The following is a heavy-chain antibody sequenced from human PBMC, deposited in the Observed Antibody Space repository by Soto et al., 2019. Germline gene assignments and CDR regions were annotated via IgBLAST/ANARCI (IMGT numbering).Heavy chain of an antibody. CDR3: ATYDFXRFDY. D-gene: IGHD3-3*01. V-gene: IGHV3-23*01. J-gene: IGHJ4*02. CDR2: ISRTGGRK. Sequence: PGGSRRLSCAASGFNFSDSSMSWVRQSPGNGMHWVSGISRTGGRKFYTDSVKGRFIIPRNNSDNTLHLQMKRLRVEDTALYYCATYDFXRFDYWGQGIVVTVS. CDR1: GFNFSDSS.